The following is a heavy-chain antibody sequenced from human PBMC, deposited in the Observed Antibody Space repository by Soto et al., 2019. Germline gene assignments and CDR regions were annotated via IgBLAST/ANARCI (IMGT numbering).Heavy chain of an antibody. J-gene: IGHJ6*02. CDR1: GYSFTSYG. Sequence: ASVKVSCKASGYSFTSYGISWVRRAPGQGLEWMGWISAYNGNTNYAQKLQGRVTMTTDTSTSTAYMELRSLRSDDTAVYYCARDFVSGVTDYDILTGYYRNGMDVWGQGTTVTVSS. CDR3: ARDFVSGVTDYDILTGYYRNGMDV. D-gene: IGHD3-9*01. CDR2: ISAYNGNT. V-gene: IGHV1-18*01.